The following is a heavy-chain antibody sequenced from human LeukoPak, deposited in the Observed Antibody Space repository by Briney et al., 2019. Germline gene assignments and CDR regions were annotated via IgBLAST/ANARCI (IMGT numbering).Heavy chain of an antibody. CDR1: GGSISSSSYY. Sequence: PSETLSLTCTVSGGSISSSSYYWGWIRQPPGKGLEWIGSIYYSGSTYYNPSLKSRVTISVDASKNQFSLKLSSVTAADTAVYYCARRGFGFGELSPAYYYYMDVWGKGATVTISS. CDR3: ARRGFGFGELSPAYYYYMDV. J-gene: IGHJ6*03. V-gene: IGHV4-39*07. CDR2: IYYSGST. D-gene: IGHD3-10*01.